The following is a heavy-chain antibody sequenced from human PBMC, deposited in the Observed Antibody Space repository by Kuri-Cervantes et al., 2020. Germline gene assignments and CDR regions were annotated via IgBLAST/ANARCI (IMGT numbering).Heavy chain of an antibody. V-gene: IGHV4-30-4*01. D-gene: IGHD1-26*01. CDR2: IYYSGST. Sequence: LRLSCTVSGGSISSGDYYWSWIRQPPGKGLEWIGYIYYSGSTYYNPSLKSRVTISVDTSKNQFSQKLSSVTAADTAVYYCARGGLSYQNWFDPWGQGTLVTVSS. CDR3: ARGGLSYQNWFDP. J-gene: IGHJ5*02. CDR1: GGSISSGDYY.